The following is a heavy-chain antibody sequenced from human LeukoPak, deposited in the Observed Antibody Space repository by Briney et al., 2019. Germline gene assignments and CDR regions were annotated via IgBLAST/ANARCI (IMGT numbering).Heavy chain of an antibody. J-gene: IGHJ4*02. D-gene: IGHD6-13*01. Sequence: GVSLTLSCAASGFTVSTTYMSWVRQAPGKGLECLSIIYSGVTYYADSVKGRFTVSRDNSKNTLYLQMTNLRAEDTAVYYCARAPPSWYHFDYWGQGTLVTVSS. V-gene: IGHV3-66*01. CDR3: ARAPPSWYHFDY. CDR1: GFTVSTTY. CDR2: IYSGVT.